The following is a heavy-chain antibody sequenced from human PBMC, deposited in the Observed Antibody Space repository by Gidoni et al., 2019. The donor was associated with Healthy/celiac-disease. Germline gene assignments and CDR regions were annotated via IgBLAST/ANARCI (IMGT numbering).Heavy chain of an antibody. Sequence: QVQLVQSGAEVQKPGSAVKLSCKASGGTFSSYAISWVRQAPGQGLEWMGGIIPILGIANYAQKFQGRVTITADKSTSTAYMELSSLRSEDTAVYYCASHSRRSAPIDYWGQGTLVTVSS. J-gene: IGHJ4*02. V-gene: IGHV1-69*10. CDR2: IIPILGIA. D-gene: IGHD3-3*01. CDR1: GGTFSSYA. CDR3: ASHSRRSAPIDY.